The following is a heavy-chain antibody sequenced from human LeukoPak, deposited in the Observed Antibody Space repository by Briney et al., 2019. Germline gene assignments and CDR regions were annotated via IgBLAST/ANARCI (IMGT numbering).Heavy chain of an antibody. V-gene: IGHV4-31*03. D-gene: IGHD3-10*01. CDR2: IYYSGST. CDR3: ARGPRITMVRGVIMPLDY. J-gene: IGHJ4*02. CDR1: GGSISSGGYY. Sequence: SQTLSLTCTVSGGSISSGGYYWSWIRQHPGKGLEWIGYIYYSGSTYYNPSLKSRVTISVDTSKNQFSLKLSSVTAADTAVYYCARGPRITMVRGVIMPLDYWGQGTLVTVSS.